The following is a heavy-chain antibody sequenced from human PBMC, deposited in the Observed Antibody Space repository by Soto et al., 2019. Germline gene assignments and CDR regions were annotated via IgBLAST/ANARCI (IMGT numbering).Heavy chain of an antibody. J-gene: IGHJ4*02. CDR3: ARSYGSRSYYSN. CDR2: ISSSSYI. CDR1: GFTFSSYS. Sequence: GGSLRLSCAASGFTFSSYSMNWVRQAPGKGLEWVSSISSSSYIYYADSVKGRFTISRDNSKNSLYLQMNSLRAEDTAVYYCARSYGSRSYYSNWGQGTLVTVSS. V-gene: IGHV3-21*01. D-gene: IGHD3-10*01.